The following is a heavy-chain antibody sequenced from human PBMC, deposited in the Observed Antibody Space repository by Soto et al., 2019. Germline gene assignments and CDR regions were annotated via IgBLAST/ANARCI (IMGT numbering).Heavy chain of an antibody. D-gene: IGHD3-3*01. CDR1: GDSINSYY. CDR2: IYTSGST. CDR3: ARELMTYYDFWSGSNPAGMDV. J-gene: IGHJ6*02. Sequence: SETLSLTCTVSGDSINSYYWSWIRQPAGKGLEWIGRIYTSGSTNYNPSLKSRVTMSVDTSKNQFSLKLNSVTAADTAVYYCARELMTYYDFWSGSNPAGMDVWGQGTTVTVSS. V-gene: IGHV4-4*07.